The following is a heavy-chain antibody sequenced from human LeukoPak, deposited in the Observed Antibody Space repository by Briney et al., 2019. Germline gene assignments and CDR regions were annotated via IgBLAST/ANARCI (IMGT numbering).Heavy chain of an antibody. CDR1: GYSISSGYH. D-gene: IGHD1-20*01. Sequence: SETLSLTCALSGYSISSGYHWGWIRQPPGKGLEWIGNINRSGITYYNPSLKSRVTMSVGTSKNQFSLKLTSVTAADTAVYYCARINWNPDFWGQGTLVTVSS. V-gene: IGHV4-38-2*01. J-gene: IGHJ4*02. CDR3: ARINWNPDF. CDR2: INRSGIT.